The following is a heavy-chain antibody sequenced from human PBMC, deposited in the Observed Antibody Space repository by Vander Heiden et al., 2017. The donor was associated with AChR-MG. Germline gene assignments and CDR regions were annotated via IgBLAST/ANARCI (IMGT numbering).Heavy chain of an antibody. Sequence: QLHPVQSWAAVKNPGASMKVSCKASGYTFSGDYMHLVRQAPGQRLAWMGWINPNSGATKYAQRFQARVTMTRDTSTSTVHMELRRLRSDDTAVYYCARGLSGTGTTKGWFDPWGQGTLVTVSS. J-gene: IGHJ5*02. D-gene: IGHD4-17*01. CDR2: INPNSGAT. CDR1: GYTFSGDY. CDR3: ARGLSGTGTTKGWFDP. V-gene: IGHV1-2*02.